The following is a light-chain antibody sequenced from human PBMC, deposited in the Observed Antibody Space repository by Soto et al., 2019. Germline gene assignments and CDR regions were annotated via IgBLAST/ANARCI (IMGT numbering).Light chain of an antibody. J-gene: IGKJ4*01. CDR3: QQYGSSSLT. Sequence: EIVLTQSPGTLSLSPGERATLSCRASQSVSSSYLAWYQQKPGQAPRLLIYGASSRATGIPDRFSGSGSGTDCTLTISRLEAEDFAVYYCQQYGSSSLTFGGGTKVEIK. CDR1: QSVSSSY. CDR2: GAS. V-gene: IGKV3-20*01.